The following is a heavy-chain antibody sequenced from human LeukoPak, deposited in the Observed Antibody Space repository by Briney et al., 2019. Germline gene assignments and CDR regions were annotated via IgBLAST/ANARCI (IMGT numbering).Heavy chain of an antibody. J-gene: IGHJ4*01. CDR2: ISNSGSST. D-gene: IGHD2-15*01. CDR1: GFTFSNYA. V-gene: IGHV3-23*01. CDR3: TKISPRSVPRTYSDF. Sequence: GGSLRLSCAVSGFTFSNYAMSWVRQAPGEGLEWVSGISNSGSSTYYANSVKGRFTISRDNSMSTLFLQMNSLRVEDTALYYCTKISPRSVPRTYSDFWGQANLVTVSS.